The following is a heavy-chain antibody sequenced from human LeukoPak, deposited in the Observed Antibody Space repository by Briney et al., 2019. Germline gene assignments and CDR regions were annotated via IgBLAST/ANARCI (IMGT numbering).Heavy chain of an antibody. CDR3: ARGTTAAGLDY. CDR1: GFTISTTY. V-gene: IGHV3-66*01. D-gene: IGHD6-13*01. J-gene: IGHJ4*02. Sequence: GGSLRLSCAASGFTISTTYMTWVRQAPGKRLEWVSVIHSGGGTYYADSLKGRFTISRDNSKNTLYLQMNSLRAEDTAVYYCARGTTAAGLDYWGQGTLVTVSS. CDR2: IHSGGGT.